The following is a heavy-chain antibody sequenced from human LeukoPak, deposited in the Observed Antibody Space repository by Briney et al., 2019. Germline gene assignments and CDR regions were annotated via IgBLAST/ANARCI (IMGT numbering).Heavy chain of an antibody. V-gene: IGHV3-23*01. Sequence: GGSLRLSCAASGFTFSSYAMSWVRQAPGKGLEWVSAISGSGGNTYYADSVKGRFTISRDNSKNTLYLQMNSLRAEDTAVYYCAKDLYTGSWYYGMDVWGQGTTVTVSS. J-gene: IGHJ6*02. CDR3: AKDLYTGSWYYGMDV. D-gene: IGHD6-6*01. CDR2: ISGSGGNT. CDR1: GFTFSSYA.